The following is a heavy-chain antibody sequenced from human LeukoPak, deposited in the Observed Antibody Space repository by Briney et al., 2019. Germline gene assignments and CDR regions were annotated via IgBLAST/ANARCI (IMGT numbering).Heavy chain of an antibody. Sequence: GESLKISCEASGYTFTNYWIGWLRQMPGKGLEWMGIIYPGDSDTRYSPSFQGQVTISAEKSINTSYLQWNSLKASDTAMYYCARRVVGYINWFDPWGQGTLVTVSS. V-gene: IGHV5-51*01. D-gene: IGHD2-2*01. CDR2: IYPGDSDT. J-gene: IGHJ5*02. CDR3: ARRVVGYINWFDP. CDR1: GYTFTNYW.